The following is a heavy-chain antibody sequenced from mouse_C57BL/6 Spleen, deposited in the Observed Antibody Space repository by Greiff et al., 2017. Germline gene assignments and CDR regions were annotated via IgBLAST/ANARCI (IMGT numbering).Heavy chain of an antibody. CDR2: IDPSDSYT. D-gene: IGHD2-1*01. Sequence: QVQLQQPGAELVMPGASVKLSCKASGYTFTSYWMHWVKQRPGQGLEWIGEIDPSDSYTNYNQKFKGKSTLTVDKSSSTAYMQLSSLTSEASAVYYCARLDHGHYGGYAMDCWGQGPSVTVSS. J-gene: IGHJ4*01. CDR1: GYTFTSYW. V-gene: IGHV1-69*01. CDR3: ARLDHGHYGGYAMDC.